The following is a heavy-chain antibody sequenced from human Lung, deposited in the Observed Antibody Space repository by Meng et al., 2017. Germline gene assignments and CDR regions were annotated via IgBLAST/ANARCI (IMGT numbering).Heavy chain of an antibody. CDR2: INHSGST. Sequence: QVQLQESGPGLVQPSETLSLICAVSGGSFSDYYWSWIRQPPGKGLEWIGEINHSGSTNYNPSLESRATISVDTSQNNLSLKLSSVTAADSAVYYCARGPTTMAHDFDYWGQGTLVTVSS. CDR3: ARGPTTMAHDFDY. D-gene: IGHD4-11*01. V-gene: IGHV4-34*01. CDR1: GGSFSDYY. J-gene: IGHJ4*02.